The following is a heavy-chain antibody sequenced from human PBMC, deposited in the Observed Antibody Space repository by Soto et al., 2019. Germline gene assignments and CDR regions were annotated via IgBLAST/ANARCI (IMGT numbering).Heavy chain of an antibody. CDR1: GGSISSSSYD. Sequence: PSETLSLTCTVSGGSISSSSYDWGWIRQPPGKGLEWIGSIYYSGSTYYNPSLKSRVTISVDTSKNQFSLKLSSVTAADTAVYYCARGLGGGSFPYYYYYYMDVWGKGTTVTVSS. J-gene: IGHJ6*03. V-gene: IGHV4-39*01. CDR2: IYYSGST. CDR3: ARGLGGGSFPYYYYYYMDV. D-gene: IGHD2-15*01.